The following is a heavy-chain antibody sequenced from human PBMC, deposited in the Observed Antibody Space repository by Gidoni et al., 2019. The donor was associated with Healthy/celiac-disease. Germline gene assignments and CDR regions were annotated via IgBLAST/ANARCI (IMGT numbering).Heavy chain of an antibody. J-gene: IGHJ6*02. D-gene: IGHD3-10*01. CDR2: ISGSGGST. CDR3: AKLRGPYYYYGMDV. Sequence: EVQLLESGGGLVQPGGSLRLSCAASGFTFSSYAMSWVRQAPGKGLAWCSAISGSGGSTYYADSVKGRFTISRDNSKNTLYLQMNSLRAEDTAVYYCAKLRGPYYYYGMDVWGQGTTVTVSS. V-gene: IGHV3-23*01. CDR1: GFTFSSYA.